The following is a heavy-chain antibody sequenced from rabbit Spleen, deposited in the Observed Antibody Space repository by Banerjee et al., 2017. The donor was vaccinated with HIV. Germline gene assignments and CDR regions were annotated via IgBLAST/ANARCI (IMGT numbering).Heavy chain of an antibody. CDR2: IDPIFGIT. J-gene: IGHJ4*01. Sequence: QSLEESGGGLVKPGGSLKLSCTASGFTLSSYYMNWVRQAPGKGLEWIGYIDPIFGITYFANWVNGRFTISSHNAQNTLFLQLNSLTAADTATYFCVREVAARFSLWGPGTLVTVS. V-gene: IGHV1S7*01. CDR1: GFTLSSYY. CDR3: VREVAARFSL. D-gene: IGHD4-1*01.